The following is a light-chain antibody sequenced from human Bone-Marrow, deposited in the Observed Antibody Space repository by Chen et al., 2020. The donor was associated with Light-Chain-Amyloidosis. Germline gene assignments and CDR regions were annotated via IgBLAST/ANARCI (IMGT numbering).Light chain of an antibody. CDR3: AAWDASLRVYL. V-gene: IGLV1-47*01. Sequence: QSVLTQPPSASGNPGPRVTLSCSGSNSNVGTDNVYWYQQLPGTAPKLLIYNDIQRPSGVPDRSSGSKSGTSAVLAIRGLRSEDEADYYCAAWDASLRVYLFGAGTKVTVL. CDR1: NSNVGTDN. J-gene: IGLJ1*01. CDR2: NDI.